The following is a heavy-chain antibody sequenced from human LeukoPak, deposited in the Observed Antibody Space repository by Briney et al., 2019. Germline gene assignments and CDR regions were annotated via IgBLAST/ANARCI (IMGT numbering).Heavy chain of an antibody. Sequence: SETLSLTCTVSGGSISSSSYYWGWIRQPPGKGLEWIGSIYYSGSTYYNPSLKSRVTISVDTSKNQFSLKLSSVTAADTAVYYCARGGIAARPNYFDYWGQGTLVTVSS. CDR2: IYYSGST. D-gene: IGHD6-6*01. J-gene: IGHJ4*02. V-gene: IGHV4-39*01. CDR3: ARGGIAARPNYFDY. CDR1: GGSISSSSYY.